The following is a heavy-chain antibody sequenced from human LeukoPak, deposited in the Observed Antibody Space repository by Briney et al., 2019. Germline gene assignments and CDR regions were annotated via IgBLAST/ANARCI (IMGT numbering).Heavy chain of an antibody. V-gene: IGHV5-51*01. CDR1: GYRFSAYW. CDR2: SYPDDSDT. Sequence: GESLKISCKGFGYRFSAYWIAWVRQMPGKGLEWMGISYPDDSDTRYSPSFQGQVTISADKSVSTAYLQWSSLKASDTAMYYCARPNITSYYDSRGYDAFDVWGQGTMVTVSS. J-gene: IGHJ3*01. CDR3: ARPNITSYYDSRGYDAFDV. D-gene: IGHD3-22*01.